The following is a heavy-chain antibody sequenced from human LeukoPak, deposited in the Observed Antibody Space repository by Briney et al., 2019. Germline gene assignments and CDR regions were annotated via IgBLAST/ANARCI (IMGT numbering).Heavy chain of an antibody. CDR2: INAGNGNT. J-gene: IGHJ4*02. CDR1: GYTFTSYA. V-gene: IGHV1-3*01. CDR3: AREVFVRGYLLGPIDY. Sequence: ASVKVSCKASGYTFTSYAMHWVRQAPGQRLEWMGWINAGNGNTKYSQKFQGRVTITRDTSASTAYMELSSLRSEDTAVYYCAREVFVRGYLLGPIDYWGQGTLVTVSS. D-gene: IGHD3-10*02.